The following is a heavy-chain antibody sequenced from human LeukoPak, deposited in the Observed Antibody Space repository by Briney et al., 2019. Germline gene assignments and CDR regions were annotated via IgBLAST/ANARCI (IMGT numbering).Heavy chain of an antibody. D-gene: IGHD3-22*01. V-gene: IGHV1-69*04. CDR3: ARANSKTYYYDSSGYGRRGYYYYGMDV. CDR2: IIPILCIA. Sequence: ASVKDSCKASGGTFSSYAISWVRQAPGQGLEWMGRIIPILCIANYVQKLKGRVTITADKSTSTAYMELSSLRSEDTAVYYCARANSKTYYYDSSGYGRRGYYYYGMDVWGQGTTVTVSS. J-gene: IGHJ6*02. CDR1: GGTFSSYA.